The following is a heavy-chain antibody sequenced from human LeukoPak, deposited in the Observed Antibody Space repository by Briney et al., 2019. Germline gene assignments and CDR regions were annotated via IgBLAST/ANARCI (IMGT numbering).Heavy chain of an antibody. CDR3: ARERWGDAFDF. D-gene: IGHD5-24*01. CDR2: ISYDGSNK. V-gene: IGHV3-30*04. CDR1: GFTFSSYA. J-gene: IGHJ3*01. Sequence: GGSLRLSCAASGFTFSSYAMHWVRQAPGKGLEWVALISYDGSNKNYADSVKGRLTISRDNSKNTLYLQMNSLRAEDTAVYYCARERWGDAFDFWGQGTLVTVSS.